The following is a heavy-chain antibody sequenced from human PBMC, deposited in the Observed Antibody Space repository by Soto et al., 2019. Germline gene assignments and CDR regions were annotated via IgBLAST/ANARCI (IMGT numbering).Heavy chain of an antibody. J-gene: IGHJ6*02. Sequence: PGGSLRLSCAASGFTFSSYCMSWVRQAPGKGLEWVANIKQDGSEKYYVDSVKGRFTISRDNAKNSLYLQMNSLRAEDTAVYYCARRGSSGWYAEPHYYYGMDVWGQGTTVTVSS. CDR2: IKQDGSEK. D-gene: IGHD6-19*01. CDR3: ARRGSSGWYAEPHYYYGMDV. CDR1: GFTFSSYC. V-gene: IGHV3-7*03.